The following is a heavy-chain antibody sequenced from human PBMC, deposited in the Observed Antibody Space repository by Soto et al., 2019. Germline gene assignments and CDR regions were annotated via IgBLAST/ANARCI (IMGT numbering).Heavy chain of an antibody. Sequence: GASVKVSCKASGYTFTSYAMNWVRHAPGQGLEWMGWINTNTGNPTYAQGFTGRFVFSLDTSVSTAYLQICSLKAEDTAVYYCASGGHYDFWSGYYPATWWFDPWGQGTMVTVSS. CDR3: ASGGHYDFWSGYYPATWWFDP. V-gene: IGHV7-4-1*01. J-gene: IGHJ5*02. D-gene: IGHD3-3*01. CDR2: INTNTGNP. CDR1: GYTFTSYA.